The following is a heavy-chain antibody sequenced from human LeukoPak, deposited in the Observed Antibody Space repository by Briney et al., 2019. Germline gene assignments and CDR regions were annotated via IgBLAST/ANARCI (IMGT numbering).Heavy chain of an antibody. CDR1: GFSLSTSGMC. J-gene: IGHJ4*02. CDR3: ARIGTGSHAYFDY. V-gene: IGHV2-70*11. CDR2: IDWDDDK. D-gene: IGHD1-1*01. Sequence: SGPALVKPTQTLPLNCTFHGFSLSTSGMCVSWIRQPPGKALEWLARIDWDDDKYYRTSLKTRLTISKDTSKNQVVLTMTNMDPVDTATYDCARIGTGSHAYFDYWGQGTLVTVSS.